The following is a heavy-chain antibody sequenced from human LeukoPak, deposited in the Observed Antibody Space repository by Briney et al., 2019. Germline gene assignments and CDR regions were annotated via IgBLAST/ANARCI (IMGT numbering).Heavy chain of an antibody. V-gene: IGHV3-74*01. CDR1: GLTFSDFW. CDR3: ATGHSYGYDY. CDR2: VKGDGRTT. Sequence: GGSLRLSCAASGLTFSDFWMYWVRQPPGKGLVWVALVKGDGRTTIYADSVKGRFTISRDNAKNTLYLQMNSLRADDSGVYYCATGHSYGYDYWGQGVLVTVSS. D-gene: IGHD5-18*01. J-gene: IGHJ4*02.